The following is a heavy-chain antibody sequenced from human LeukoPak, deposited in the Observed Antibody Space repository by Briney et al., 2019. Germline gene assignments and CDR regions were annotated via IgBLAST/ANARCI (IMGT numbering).Heavy chain of an antibody. V-gene: IGHV4-39*01. D-gene: IGHD6-13*01. Sequence: SETLSLTCSVSGGSFSGGIYYWGWIRQPPGEGLEWIGNINYRGNTVYNPSLESRVSMSVDTSRSQFSLRLRSVTAADTSVCYCARRRAAAGPFDYWAQGTRVTVSS. CDR1: GGSFSGGIYY. J-gene: IGHJ4*02. CDR2: INYRGNT. CDR3: ARRRAAAGPFDY.